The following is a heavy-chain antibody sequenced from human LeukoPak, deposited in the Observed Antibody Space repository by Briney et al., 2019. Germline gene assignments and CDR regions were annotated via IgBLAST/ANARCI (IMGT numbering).Heavy chain of an antibody. D-gene: IGHD5-18*01. CDR2: ISSSSSTI. CDR3: ARGRPGYSYGYGY. Sequence: GGSLRLSCAASGFTFSSYSMNWVRQAPGKGLEWVSYISSSSSTIYYADSVKGRFTISRDNAKNSLYLQMNSLRAEDTAVYYCARGRPGYSYGYGYWGEGTLVTVSS. V-gene: IGHV3-48*01. J-gene: IGHJ4*02. CDR1: GFTFSSYS.